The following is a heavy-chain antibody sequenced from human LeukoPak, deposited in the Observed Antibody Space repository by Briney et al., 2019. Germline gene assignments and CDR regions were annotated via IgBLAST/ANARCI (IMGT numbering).Heavy chain of an antibody. V-gene: IGHV1-2*02. Sequence: ASVNVSCKASVYTLVGYYMFWVRQAPGQGLDWMGWINPYSGYTHYAQKFQGRVTMTRDTSIGTAYMALTRLTADETAGYYLARSGIFYSDGWYYFDYWGKGFLVRVSS. CDR2: INPYSGYT. D-gene: IGHD6-19*01. CDR1: VYTLVGYY. CDR3: ARSGIFYSDGWYYFDY. J-gene: IGHJ4*02.